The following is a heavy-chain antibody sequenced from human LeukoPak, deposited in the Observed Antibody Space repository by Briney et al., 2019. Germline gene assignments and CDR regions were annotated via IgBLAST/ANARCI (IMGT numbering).Heavy chain of an antibody. J-gene: IGHJ4*02. CDR1: GFTFSSYS. V-gene: IGHV3-48*02. CDR2: ICSGSTTI. CDR3: ARFLDY. Sequence: GGSLRLSCAASGFTFSSYSMNWVRQAPGKGLEWLSYICSGSTTIYYADSVKGRFSISRDNAKNSLYLQMNSLRDEDTAVYYCARFLDYWGQGTLVTVSS.